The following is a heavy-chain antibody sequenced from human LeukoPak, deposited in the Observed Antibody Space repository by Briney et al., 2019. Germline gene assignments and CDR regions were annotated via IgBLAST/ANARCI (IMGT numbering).Heavy chain of an antibody. CDR1: GFTFSDYY. Sequence: PGGSLRLSCAASGFTFSDYYMSWIRQAPGKGLEWVSYISSSGSTIYYADSVKGRFTISRDNAKNSRYLQMNSLRAEDTAVYYCARAPRLSSAFDYWGQGTLVTVSS. CDR3: ARAPRLSSAFDY. J-gene: IGHJ4*02. CDR2: ISSSGSTI. D-gene: IGHD6-6*01. V-gene: IGHV3-11*01.